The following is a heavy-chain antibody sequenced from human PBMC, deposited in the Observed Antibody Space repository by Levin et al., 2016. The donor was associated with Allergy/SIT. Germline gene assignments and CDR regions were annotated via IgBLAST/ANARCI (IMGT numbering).Heavy chain of an antibody. V-gene: IGHV2-5*02. J-gene: IGHJ4*02. Sequence: PGKALEWLALIYWDDDKRYNPSLKSRLTITKDTSKNQVVLTMTNLDPVDTGTYYCTHRPSIEQQPAIPFDYWGQGTLVTVSS. CDR3: THRPSIEQQPAIPFDY. D-gene: IGHD6-13*01. CDR2: IYWDDDK.